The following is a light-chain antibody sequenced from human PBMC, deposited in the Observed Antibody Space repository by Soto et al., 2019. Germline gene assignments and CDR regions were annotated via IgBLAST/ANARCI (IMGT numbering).Light chain of an antibody. CDR3: TSYITAGTYV. CDR2: DVS. Sequence: QSALTQPASVSGSPGQSITISCTGTSSDVGSYNYVSWYQQHPGKAPQLMIYDVSNRPSGVSDRFSGSKSGNTASLTISGLQAEDEADYYCTSYITAGTYVFGTGTKLTVL. J-gene: IGLJ1*01. V-gene: IGLV2-14*03. CDR1: SSDVGSYNY.